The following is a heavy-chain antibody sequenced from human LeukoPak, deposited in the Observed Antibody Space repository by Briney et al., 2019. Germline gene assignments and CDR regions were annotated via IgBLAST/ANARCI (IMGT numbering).Heavy chain of an antibody. CDR3: ARESTDYGDYREYYFDY. J-gene: IGHJ4*02. CDR1: GYTFTSYY. D-gene: IGHD4-17*01. V-gene: IGHV1-46*01. Sequence: ASVKVSCKASGYTFTSYYMHWVRQAPGQGLEWMGITNPSGGSTSYAQKFQGRVTMTRDTSTSTVYMELSSPRSEDTAVYYCARESTDYGDYREYYFDYWGQGTLVTVSS. CDR2: TNPSGGST.